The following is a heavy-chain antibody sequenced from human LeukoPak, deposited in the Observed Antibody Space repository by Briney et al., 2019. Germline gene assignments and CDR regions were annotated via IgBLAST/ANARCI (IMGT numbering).Heavy chain of an antibody. D-gene: IGHD6-19*01. J-gene: IGHJ4*02. V-gene: IGHV3-64*01. CDR3: ARAFSRPVAGPNGDY. CDR1: GFTFSSYA. CDR2: ISSNGGST. Sequence: GGSLRLSCAASGFTFSSYAMHWVRQAPGKGLEYVSAISSNGGSTYYANSVKGRFTISRDNSKNTLYLQMGSLRAEDMAVYYCARAFSRPVAGPNGDYWGQGTLVTVSS.